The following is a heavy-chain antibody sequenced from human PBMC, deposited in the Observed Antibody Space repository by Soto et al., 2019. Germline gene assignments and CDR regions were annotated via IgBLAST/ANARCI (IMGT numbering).Heavy chain of an antibody. D-gene: IGHD3-3*01. CDR2: ISSSSSYI. CDR1: GFTFSIYS. CDR3: ARGGGGVTYYYYYMDV. Sequence: GESLKISCAASGFTFSIYSMNWVRQAPGKGLEWVSSISSSSSYIYYADSVKGRFTISRDNAKNSLYLQMNSLRAEDTAVYYCARGGGGVTYYYYYMDVWGKGTTVTVSS. J-gene: IGHJ6*03. V-gene: IGHV3-21*01.